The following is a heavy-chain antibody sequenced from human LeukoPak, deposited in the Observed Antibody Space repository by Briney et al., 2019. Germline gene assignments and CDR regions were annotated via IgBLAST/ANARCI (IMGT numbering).Heavy chain of an antibody. J-gene: IGHJ3*02. D-gene: IGHD6-19*01. CDR3: ARVFGGSGWYDAFDI. Sequence: PGGSLRLSCAASGFTVSSNYMSWVRQAPGKGLEWVSVIYSGGSTYYAASVKGRFTISRDNSKNTLYLQMNSLRAEDTAVYYCARVFGGSGWYDAFDIWGQGTMVTVSS. CDR2: IYSGGST. CDR1: GFTVSSNY. V-gene: IGHV3-66*01.